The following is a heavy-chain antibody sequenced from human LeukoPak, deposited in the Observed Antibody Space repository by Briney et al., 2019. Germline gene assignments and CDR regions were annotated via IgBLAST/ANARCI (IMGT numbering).Heavy chain of an antibody. Sequence: GGSLRLSCAVSGFSVSGYWMTWVRQAPGKGLEWVANIKQDGSEKNYVDSVKGRFTISRDNAENSLFLQMNSLRVKDTAVYYCAREWQGGIAAAGTRTEGDYWGQGTLVAVSS. V-gene: IGHV3-7*01. CDR2: IKQDGSEK. J-gene: IGHJ4*02. D-gene: IGHD6-13*01. CDR1: GFSVSGYW. CDR3: AREWQGGIAAAGTRTEGDY.